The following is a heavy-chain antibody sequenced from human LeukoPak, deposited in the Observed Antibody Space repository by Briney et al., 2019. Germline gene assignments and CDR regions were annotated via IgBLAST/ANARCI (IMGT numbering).Heavy chain of an antibody. CDR3: AREYSSSGYYYGMDV. CDR2: IWYDGSNK. V-gene: IGHV3-33*01. Sequence: GRSLRLSCAASGFTFSSYGTHWVRQAPGKALEWVAVIWYDGSNKYYADSVKGRFTISRDNYKNTLYLQMNSLRAEDTAVYYCAREYSSSGYYYGMDVWGQGTTVTVSS. CDR1: GFTFSSYG. J-gene: IGHJ6*02. D-gene: IGHD6-6*01.